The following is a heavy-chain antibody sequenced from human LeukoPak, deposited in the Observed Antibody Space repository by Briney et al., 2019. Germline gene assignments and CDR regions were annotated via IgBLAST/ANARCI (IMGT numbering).Heavy chain of an antibody. CDR3: ARGRRTRYCSSTSCYYYYYMDV. D-gene: IGHD2-2*01. CDR2: MNPNSGNT. J-gene: IGHJ6*03. CDR1: GYTFTSYD. Sequence: GASVKVSCKASGYTFTSYDINWVRQATGQGLEWMGWMNPNSGNTGYAQKFQGRLTMTRNTSISTAYMELSSLRSEDTAVYYCARGRRTRYCSSTSCYYYYYMDVWGKGTTVTVSS. V-gene: IGHV1-8*01.